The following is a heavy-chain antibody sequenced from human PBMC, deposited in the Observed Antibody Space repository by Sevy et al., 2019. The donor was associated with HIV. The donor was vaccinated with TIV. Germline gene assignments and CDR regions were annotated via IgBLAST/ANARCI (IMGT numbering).Heavy chain of an antibody. J-gene: IGHJ4*02. CDR1: GYTFTSYY. V-gene: IGHV1-46*01. Sequence: ASVKVSCKASGYTFTSYYMHWVRQAPGQGLEWMGIINPRGGSTSYAQKFQGRVTMTRDTSTSTVYMELSSLRSEDTAVYYCAREATYRYYYDSSGYLFDYWGQGTLVTVSS. D-gene: IGHD3-22*01. CDR2: INPRGGST. CDR3: AREATYRYYYDSSGYLFDY.